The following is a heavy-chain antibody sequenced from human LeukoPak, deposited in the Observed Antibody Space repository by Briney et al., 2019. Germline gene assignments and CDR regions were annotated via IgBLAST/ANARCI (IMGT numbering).Heavy chain of an antibody. V-gene: IGHV3-21*01. CDR2: ISSGSSYK. Sequence: GGSLRLSCAASAFTFSTYSMNWVRQAPGKGLEWVSSISSGSSYKYYADSVKGRFTIFRDNAKNSLYLQMNSLRAEDTAVYYRARGGVSGSDSGILEHDYWGQGTLVTVSS. CDR1: AFTFSTYS. D-gene: IGHD1/OR15-1a*01. CDR3: ARGGVSGSDSGILEHDY. J-gene: IGHJ4*02.